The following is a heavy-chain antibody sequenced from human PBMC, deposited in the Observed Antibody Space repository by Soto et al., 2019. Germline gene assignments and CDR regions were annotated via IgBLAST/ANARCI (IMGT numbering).Heavy chain of an antibody. Sequence: SETLSLTCTVSGGSISSGGYSWSWIRQPPGKGLEWIGYIYYSGSTYYNPSLKSRVTMSVDTSKNHFSLKLISVTTADTAVYFCAREGNLGRWIQPLDSWGQGTLVTVSS. CDR1: GGSISSGGYS. CDR2: IYYSGST. V-gene: IGHV4-30-2*01. D-gene: IGHD2-2*03. CDR3: AREGNLGRWIQPLDS. J-gene: IGHJ4*02.